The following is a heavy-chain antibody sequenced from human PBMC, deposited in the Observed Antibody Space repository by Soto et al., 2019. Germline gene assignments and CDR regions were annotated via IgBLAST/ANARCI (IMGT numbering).Heavy chain of an antibody. Sequence: GGSLRLSCAASGFTLSNYAMSWVRQAPGKGLEWVSSISGSGGSTYYADSVKGRFIISRDNSKSTLYLQMNSLRAEDTAVYYCATGTFNFDSWGQGTLVTVSS. CDR2: ISGSGGST. CDR3: ATGTFNFDS. J-gene: IGHJ4*02. V-gene: IGHV3-23*01. CDR1: GFTLSNYA.